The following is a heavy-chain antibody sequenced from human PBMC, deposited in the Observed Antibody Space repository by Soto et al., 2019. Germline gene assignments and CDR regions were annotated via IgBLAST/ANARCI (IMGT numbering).Heavy chain of an antibody. CDR3: ARDSLWSGLEFDY. J-gene: IGHJ4*02. D-gene: IGHD3-3*01. CDR2: TYYRAKWYN. CDR1: GDSVSSNSAA. Sequence: QTLSLTCAISGDSVSSNSAAWNWIRQSPSRGLEWLGRTYYRAKWYNDYAVSGKSRITINPDTSKNQFSMQMNSVTPEDTAVYYCARDSLWSGLEFDYWGQGTLVTGS. V-gene: IGHV6-1*01.